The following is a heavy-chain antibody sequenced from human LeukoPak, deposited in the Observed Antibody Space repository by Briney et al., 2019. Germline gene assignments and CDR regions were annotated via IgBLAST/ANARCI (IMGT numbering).Heavy chain of an antibody. V-gene: IGHV4-4*09. CDR3: ARGGSRVFDF. Sequence: SETLSLTCTVSGGSISSYFWSWIRQPPGKELEWIGYIYSSGSTSYSPSLKSRVTISVDTSKNQFSLKLTSVTAADTAVYYCARGGSRVFDFWGQGTLVTVSS. D-gene: IGHD2-2*01. CDR2: IYSSGST. CDR1: GGSISSYF. J-gene: IGHJ4*02.